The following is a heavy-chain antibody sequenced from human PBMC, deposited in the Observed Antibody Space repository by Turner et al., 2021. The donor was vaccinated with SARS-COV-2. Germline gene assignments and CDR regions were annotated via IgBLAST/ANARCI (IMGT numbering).Heavy chain of an antibody. V-gene: IGHV4-4*01. CDR1: GGSISSSNW. J-gene: IGHJ5*02. D-gene: IGHD2-2*01. CDR2: IYHSGST. Sequence: QVQLQASGPGLVKPSGTLSLTCAVSGGSISSSNWWSWVRQTPGKGLEWIGEIYHSGSTNYNTSLRSRVTISVDKSKNQFSLKLSSVTAADTAVYCCARRYCSSTSCPNWFDPWGQGTLVTVSS. CDR3: ARRYCSSTSCPNWFDP.